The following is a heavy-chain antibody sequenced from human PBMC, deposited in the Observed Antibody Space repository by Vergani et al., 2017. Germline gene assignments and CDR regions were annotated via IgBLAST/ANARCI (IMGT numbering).Heavy chain of an antibody. D-gene: IGHD1-1*01. CDR3: ASDPYNWNVGDY. V-gene: IGHV3-21*01. J-gene: IGHJ4*02. CDR2: ISSSSSYI. Sequence: EVQLVESGGGLVKPGGSLRLSCAASGFTFSSYSMNWVRQAPGKGLEWVSSISSSSSYIYYADSVKGRFTITRDNAKNSLYLQMNSLRAEDTAVYYCASDPYNWNVGDYWGQGTLVTVSS. CDR1: GFTFSSYS.